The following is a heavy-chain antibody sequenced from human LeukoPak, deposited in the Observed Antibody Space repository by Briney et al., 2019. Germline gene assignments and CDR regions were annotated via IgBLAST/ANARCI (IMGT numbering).Heavy chain of an antibody. Sequence: GGSLRLSCAASGFTFSSYSMNWARQAPGKGLEWVSSISSSSSYIYYADSVRGRFTISRDNAKNSLYLQMNSLRAEDTAVYYCARVGSSGWYYFDYWGQGTLVTVSS. CDR2: ISSSSSYI. V-gene: IGHV3-21*01. J-gene: IGHJ4*02. CDR1: GFTFSSYS. D-gene: IGHD6-19*01. CDR3: ARVGSSGWYYFDY.